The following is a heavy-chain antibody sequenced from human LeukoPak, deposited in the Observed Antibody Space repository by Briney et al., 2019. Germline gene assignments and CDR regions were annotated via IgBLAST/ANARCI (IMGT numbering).Heavy chain of an antibody. V-gene: IGHV4-59*01. Sequence: SETLSLTCTVSGGSISSYYWSWIRQPPGKGLEWIGYIYYSGSTNYNPSLKSRVTISVDTSKNQFSLKLSSVTAADTAVYYCARGSGWFAYWGQGTLVTVSS. D-gene: IGHD6-19*01. CDR2: IYYSGST. J-gene: IGHJ4*02. CDR1: GGSISSYY. CDR3: ARGSGWFAY.